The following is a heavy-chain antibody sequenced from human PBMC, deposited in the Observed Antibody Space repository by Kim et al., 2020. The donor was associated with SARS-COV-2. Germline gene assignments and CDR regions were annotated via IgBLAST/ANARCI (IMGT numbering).Heavy chain of an antibody. D-gene: IGHD2-15*01. CDR3: AKDIASYGMDV. CDR2: ISYDGSNK. V-gene: IGHV3-30*18. CDR1: GFTFSSYG. Sequence: GGSLRLSCAASGFTFSSYGMHWVRQAPGKGLEWVAVISYDGSNKYYADSVKGRFTISRDNSKNTLYLQMNSLRAEDTAVYYCAKDIASYGMDVWGQGTTVTVSS. J-gene: IGHJ6*02.